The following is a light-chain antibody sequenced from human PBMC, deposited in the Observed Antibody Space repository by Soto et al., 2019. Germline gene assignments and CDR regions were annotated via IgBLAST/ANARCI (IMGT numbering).Light chain of an antibody. Sequence: QSVLTQPPSVSWAPGQRVTISFTGSSSNIGAGYDVHWYQQLPGTAPKLLIYGNSNRPSGVPDRFSGSKSGTSASLAITGLQAEDEADYYCQSYDSSLSVVFGGGTKLTVL. CDR3: QSYDSSLSVV. CDR1: SSNIGAGYD. J-gene: IGLJ2*01. CDR2: GNS. V-gene: IGLV1-40*01.